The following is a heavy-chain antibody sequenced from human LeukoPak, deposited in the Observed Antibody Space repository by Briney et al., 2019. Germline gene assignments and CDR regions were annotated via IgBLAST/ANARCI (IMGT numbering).Heavy chain of an antibody. Sequence: GGSLRLSCAASGFTFSSYEMNWVRQAPGKGLEWVSYISSSGSTIYYADSVKGRFTISRDNSRNSVSLQMNSLRTEDTALYHCAKELNCPSDCLFFDYWGQGTLVTVSS. V-gene: IGHV3-48*03. CDR3: AKELNCPSDCLFFDY. J-gene: IGHJ4*02. D-gene: IGHD2-21*02. CDR2: ISSSGSTI. CDR1: GFTFSSYE.